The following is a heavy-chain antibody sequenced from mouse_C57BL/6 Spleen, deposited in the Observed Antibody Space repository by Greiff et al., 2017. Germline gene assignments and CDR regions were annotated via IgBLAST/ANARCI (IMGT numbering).Heavy chain of an antibody. CDR3: ARSGYYYGSSYYYFDD. J-gene: IGHJ2*01. CDR2: IYPGDGDT. CDR1: GYAFSSSW. V-gene: IGHV1-82*01. Sequence: QVQLQQSGPELVKPGASVKISCKASGYAFSSSWMNWVKQRPGKGLEWIGRIYPGDGDTNYNGKFKGKATLTADKSSSTAYMQLSSLTSEDSAVYFCARSGYYYGSSYYYFDDWGQGTTLTVAS. D-gene: IGHD1-1*01.